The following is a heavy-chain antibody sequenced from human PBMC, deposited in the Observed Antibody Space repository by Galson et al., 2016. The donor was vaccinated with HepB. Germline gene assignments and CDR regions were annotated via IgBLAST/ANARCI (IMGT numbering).Heavy chain of an antibody. Sequence: SETLSLTCTVSGDSMNIYFWNWIRQPAGKGLEWIGRVYASGDANYNPSLKSRVTMSLDTSLRQFSLKLTSATAADTAVYYWARENAALAAHDIWGQGILFAVS. CDR2: VYASGDA. V-gene: IGHV4-4*07. CDR1: GDSMNIYF. J-gene: IGHJ4*02. CDR3: ARENAALAAHDI. D-gene: IGHD6-25*01.